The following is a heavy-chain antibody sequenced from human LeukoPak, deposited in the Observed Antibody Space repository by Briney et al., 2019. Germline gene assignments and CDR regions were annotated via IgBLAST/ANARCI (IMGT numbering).Heavy chain of an antibody. CDR1: GGTFSSYA. D-gene: IGHD5-24*01. J-gene: IGHJ4*02. CDR2: IIPIFGTA. CDR3: ARSRDGYAIKPFDY. V-gene: IGHV1-69*13. Sequence: SVKVSCKASGGTFSSYAISWVRQAPGQGLEWMGGIIPIFGTANYAQKFQGRVTITADESTSTAYMELSSLRSEDTAVYYCARSRDGYAIKPFDYWGQGTLVTVSS.